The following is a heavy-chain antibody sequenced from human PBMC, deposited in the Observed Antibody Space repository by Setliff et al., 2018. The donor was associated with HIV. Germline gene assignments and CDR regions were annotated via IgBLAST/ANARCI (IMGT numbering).Heavy chain of an antibody. CDR2: VYSSGTT. V-gene: IGHV4-39*01. CDR1: GGSTRTSGYY. Sequence: PSETLSLTCTVSGGSTRTSGYYWGWIRQPPGKGREWIGTVYSSGTTFYNPSLKNRVTMSIDTSKNQFSLKLTSVTAADTSVYFCASRLPLSSGSAFAYWGQGTLVTVSS. CDR3: ASRLPLSSGSAFAY. J-gene: IGHJ4*02. D-gene: IGHD3-10*01.